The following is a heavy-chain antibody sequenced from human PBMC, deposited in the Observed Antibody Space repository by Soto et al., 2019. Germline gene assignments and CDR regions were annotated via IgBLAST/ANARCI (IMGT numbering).Heavy chain of an antibody. CDR1: GFMFDDFG. V-gene: IGHV3-20*04. Sequence: EVQLVESGGGVVRPGGSLRLSCAASGFMFDDFGMSWVRQAPGKGLEWVSGITWNSGSTGYADSVKGRFTISRDKAKNSLYLQMDSLRAEDRAFYYCARDGGVAVAVDAFDIWGQGTMVTVSS. CDR2: ITWNSGST. J-gene: IGHJ3*02. CDR3: ARDGGVAVAVDAFDI. D-gene: IGHD6-19*01.